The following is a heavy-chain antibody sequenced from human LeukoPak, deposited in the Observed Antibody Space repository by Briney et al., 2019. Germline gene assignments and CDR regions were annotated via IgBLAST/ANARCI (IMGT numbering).Heavy chain of an antibody. CDR3: AKRTCDY. Sequence: PGGSLRHSCSASGFTFSTFAMSWLRQAPGRGLAWISPVSASNGSTYYADSVRGCFTISRDNPKNTVYLQMNRLRAEDTVINFCAKRTCDYWGQGTLVTVSS. CDR2: VSASNGST. J-gene: IGHJ4*02. CDR1: GFTFSTFA. V-gene: IGHV3-23*01.